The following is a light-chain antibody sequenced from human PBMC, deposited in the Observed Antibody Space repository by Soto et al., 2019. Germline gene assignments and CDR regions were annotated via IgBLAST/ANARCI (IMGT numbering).Light chain of an antibody. CDR1: SGHSSYA. Sequence: QPVLTQSPSASASLGASVKLTCTLSSGHSSYAIAWHQQQPERGPRYLMKLNSDGSHSKGDGIPDRFSGSSSGAERYLTSSSLQSDDEADYYCQTWGSGMVFGGGTKLTVL. CDR3: QTWGSGMV. V-gene: IGLV4-69*01. CDR2: LNSDGSH. J-gene: IGLJ2*01.